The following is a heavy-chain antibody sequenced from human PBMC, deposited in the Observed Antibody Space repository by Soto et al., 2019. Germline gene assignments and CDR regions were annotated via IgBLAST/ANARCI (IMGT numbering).Heavy chain of an antibody. D-gene: IGHD3-22*01. Sequence: SETLSLTCTVSGDSISDYYWSWIRQPAGKGLEWIGRLYNSGSTKSNPSLKSRVTMSADTSKNQLSLSLRSVTAADTAIYYCARMYNSGYYRPGGDYYFYVMDVWGQGTMVTVSS. CDR1: GDSISDYY. V-gene: IGHV4-4*07. J-gene: IGHJ6*02. CDR3: ARMYNSGYYRPGGDYYFYVMDV. CDR2: LYNSGST.